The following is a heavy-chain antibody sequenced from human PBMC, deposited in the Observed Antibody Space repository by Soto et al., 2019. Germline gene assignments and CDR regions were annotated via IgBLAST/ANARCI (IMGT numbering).Heavy chain of an antibody. J-gene: IGHJ4*02. CDR1: GFTVSSNY. Sequence: GGSLRLSCAASGFTVSSNYMSWVRQAPGKGLEWVSVIYSGGSTYYADSVKGRFTISRDNSKNTLYLQMNSLRAEDTAVYYCALDRNFVCKFDYWGQGTLVTVSS. CDR2: IYSGGST. D-gene: IGHD1-7*01. V-gene: IGHV3-66*01. CDR3: ALDRNFVCKFDY.